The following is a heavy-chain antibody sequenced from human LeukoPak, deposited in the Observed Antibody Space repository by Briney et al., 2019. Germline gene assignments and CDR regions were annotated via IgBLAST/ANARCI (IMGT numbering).Heavy chain of an antibody. V-gene: IGHV3-23*01. CDR3: AKDYSGYECGDY. CDR1: GFTFSSYV. J-gene: IGHJ4*02. D-gene: IGHD5-12*01. CDR2: IRGSGGGT. Sequence: GGSLRLSCAASGFTFSSYVMSWVRQAPGKGLEWVSSIRGSGGGTFYADSVKGRFTISRDNSKNTLYLQMNSLRAEDTAVYYCAKDYSGYECGDYWGQGTLDTVSS.